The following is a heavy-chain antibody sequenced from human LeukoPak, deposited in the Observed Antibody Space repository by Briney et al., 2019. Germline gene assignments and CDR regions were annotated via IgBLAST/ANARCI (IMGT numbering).Heavy chain of an antibody. CDR3: ARALLWFGESKYFDY. CDR2: IYYSGST. Sequence: SETLSLTCTVSGGSISSSSYYWGWIRQPPGKGLEWIGSIYYSGSTYYNPSLKSRVTISVDRSKNQFSLKLSSVTAADTAVYYCARALLWFGESKYFDYWGQGTLVTVSS. J-gene: IGHJ4*02. CDR1: GGSISSSSYY. V-gene: IGHV4-39*07. D-gene: IGHD3-10*01.